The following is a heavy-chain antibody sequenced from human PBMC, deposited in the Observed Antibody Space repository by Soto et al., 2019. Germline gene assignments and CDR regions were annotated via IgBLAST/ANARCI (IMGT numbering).Heavy chain of an antibody. J-gene: IGHJ4*02. CDR3: ATGGSGYFTY. V-gene: IGHV3-74*01. CDR2: IKSDGSYT. Sequence: EVQLVESGGGLVQPGGSLRLSCAASGFTFNTYWMQWVRQAPGKGLVWVSRIKSDGSYTNYADSVKGRFTISRDNAKNTLFLQMNSLGAEDTVVYYCATGGSGYFTYWGQGTLVTVSS. D-gene: IGHD3-22*01. CDR1: GFTFNTYW.